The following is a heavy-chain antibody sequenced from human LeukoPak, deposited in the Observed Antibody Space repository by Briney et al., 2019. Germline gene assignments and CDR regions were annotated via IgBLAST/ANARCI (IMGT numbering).Heavy chain of an antibody. V-gene: IGHV1-24*01. CDR2: FDPEDGET. CDR3: ATGAAGTFRLDY. D-gene: IGHD6-13*01. Sequence: ASVKVSCKASGGTFSSYAISWVRQAPGKGLEWMGGFDPEDGETIYAQKFQGRVTMTEDTSTDTAYMELSSLRSEDTAVYYCATGAAGTFRLDYWGQGTLVTVSS. J-gene: IGHJ4*02. CDR1: GGTFSSYA.